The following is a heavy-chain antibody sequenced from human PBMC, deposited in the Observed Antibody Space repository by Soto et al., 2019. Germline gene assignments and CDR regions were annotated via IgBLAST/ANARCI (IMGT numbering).Heavy chain of an antibody. CDR2: IYYSGST. Sequence: PSETLSLTCTVSGGSISTDYWSWIRQPPGKGLEWIGYIYYSGSTNYNPSLKSRVTLSVDTSKNQFSLKLSSVTAADTAVYYCARRHGNYYYYMDVWGKGTTVTVS. CDR1: GGSISTDY. J-gene: IGHJ6*03. V-gene: IGHV4-59*01. CDR3: ARRHGNYYYYMDV.